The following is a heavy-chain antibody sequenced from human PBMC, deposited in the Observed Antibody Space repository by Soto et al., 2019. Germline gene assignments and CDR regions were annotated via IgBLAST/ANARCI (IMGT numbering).Heavy chain of an antibody. CDR1: GFTFSSYG. V-gene: IGHV3-30-3*01. CDR2: ISSDGYKQ. Sequence: QVQLVESGGGVVQPGRSLRLSCAASGFTFSSYGMHWVRQAPGKGLEWLAVISSDGYKQYDADSVKDRFSISRDNSKNTLYLQMNSLRAEDTAVYYCARGGYGSGSLHAFDIWGQGTMLTVSS. CDR3: ARGGYGSGSLHAFDI. D-gene: IGHD3-10*01. J-gene: IGHJ3*02.